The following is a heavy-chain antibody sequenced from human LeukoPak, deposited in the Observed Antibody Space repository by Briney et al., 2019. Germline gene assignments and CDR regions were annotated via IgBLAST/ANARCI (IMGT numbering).Heavy chain of an antibody. V-gene: IGHV3-30*02. CDR3: ARGYCSSTSCPIGY. CDR1: GFTFSSYG. Sequence: GGSLRLSCAASGFTFSSYGMHWVRQAPGKGLEWVAFIRYDGSNKYYADSVKGRFTISRDNSKNTLYLQMNSLRAEDTAVYYCARGYCSSTSCPIGYWGQGTLVTVSS. J-gene: IGHJ4*02. CDR2: IRYDGSNK. D-gene: IGHD2-2*01.